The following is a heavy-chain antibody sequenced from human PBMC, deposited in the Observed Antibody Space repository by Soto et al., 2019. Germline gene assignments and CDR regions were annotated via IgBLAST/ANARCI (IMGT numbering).Heavy chain of an antibody. D-gene: IGHD6-13*01. V-gene: IGHV3-53*04. CDR2: IYSGGST. J-gene: IGHJ4*02. CDR1: GFTVSSNY. Sequence: GGSLRLSCAASGFTVSSNYMSWVRQAPGKGLEWVSVIYSGGSTYYADSVKGRITISRHNSKNRLYLQMNSLRAEDTAVYYCARVSVGYSSSWYYFDYWGQGTLVTVSS. CDR3: ARVSVGYSSSWYYFDY.